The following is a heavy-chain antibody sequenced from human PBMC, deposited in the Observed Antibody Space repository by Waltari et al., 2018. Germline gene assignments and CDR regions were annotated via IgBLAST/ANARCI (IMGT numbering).Heavy chain of an antibody. CDR2: ISSSTTYI. CDR3: VSGGWGFYFDY. V-gene: IGHV3-21*01. CDR1: GFRFRRYS. J-gene: IGHJ4*02. D-gene: IGHD7-27*01. Sequence: EVQLVASGGGLAKPGGSLRPACGSFGFRFRRYSWNWVRQAPGKGLEWVSSISSSTTYIQYADSVKGRFTISRDNAKNSLYLQMNSLRVEDTAVYYCVSGGWGFYFDYWGQGTVVTVSS.